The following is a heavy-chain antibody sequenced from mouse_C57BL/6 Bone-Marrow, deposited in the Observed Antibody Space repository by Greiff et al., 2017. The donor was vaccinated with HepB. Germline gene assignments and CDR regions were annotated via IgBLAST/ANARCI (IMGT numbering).Heavy chain of an antibody. V-gene: IGHV14-4*01. Sequence: DVQLQESGAELVRPGASVKLSCTASGFNIKDDYMHWVKQRPEQGLEWIGWIDPENGDTEYASKFQGKATITADTSSNTAYLQLSSLTSEDTAVYYCVPITTVVAYYFDYWGQGTTLTVSS. CDR2: IDPENGDT. D-gene: IGHD1-1*01. CDR3: VPITTVVAYYFDY. J-gene: IGHJ2*01. CDR1: GFNIKDDY.